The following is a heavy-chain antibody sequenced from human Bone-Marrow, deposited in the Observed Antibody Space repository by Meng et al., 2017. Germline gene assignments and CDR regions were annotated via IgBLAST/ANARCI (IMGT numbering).Heavy chain of an antibody. Sequence: GESLKISCAASGFAFGAYVMGWVRQAPGKGLEWVADINLDVGVTHYTDSVKGRFTISRDNSKNTLHLQMNSLRVEDTALYLCAKGVKSENPYVAFDICGQGTMVTVSS. D-gene: IGHD3-10*02. V-gene: IGHV3-23*01. CDR1: GFAFGAYV. J-gene: IGHJ3*02. CDR2: INLDVGVT. CDR3: AKGVKSENPYVAFDI.